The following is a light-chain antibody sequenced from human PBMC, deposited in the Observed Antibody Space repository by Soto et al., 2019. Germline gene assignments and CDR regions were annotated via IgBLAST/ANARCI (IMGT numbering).Light chain of an antibody. Sequence: EIVMTQSPATLSVSPGDRATLSCRASQSVDNDLAWYQQKPGQPPRLLIYDASTRATGIPARFSGRQSGTEFTLTISSLLSEEFAVHSCQQYNNWPLTFGGGTKVEIK. CDR3: QQYNNWPLT. CDR2: DAS. V-gene: IGKV3D-15*01. J-gene: IGKJ4*01. CDR1: QSVDND.